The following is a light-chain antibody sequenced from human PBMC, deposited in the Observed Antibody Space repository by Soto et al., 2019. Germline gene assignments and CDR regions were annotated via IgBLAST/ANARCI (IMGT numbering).Light chain of an antibody. CDR2: GAS. V-gene: IGKV3-15*01. CDR1: QSVSNN. CDR3: QQHNKWPPA. J-gene: IGKJ1*01. Sequence: EIVMTQSPATLSVSPGEGATLSCRASQSVSNNLAWYQQKPGQAPRLLIYGASTRATGIPARFSGSGSGTEFTLTISSLQSEDFAVFYCQQHNKWPPAFGQGTKVEIK.